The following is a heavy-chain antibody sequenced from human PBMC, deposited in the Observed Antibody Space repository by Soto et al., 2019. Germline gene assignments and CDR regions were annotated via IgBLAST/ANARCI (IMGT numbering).Heavy chain of an antibody. J-gene: IGHJ6*02. Sequence: GGSLRLSCVGSGHTFHNYAMTWVRQAPGKGLEWVSGNSGSGGSTYYADSVRGRFTNSRDNSKNTQYLQKNNMRAEYTAVYYCAIDLSNEAGTSYYYYYYGMDVWGQGTTVTVSS. CDR3: AIDLSNEAGTSYYYYYYGMDV. CDR2: NSGSGGST. V-gene: IGHV3-23*01. CDR1: GHTFHNYA. D-gene: IGHD6-19*01.